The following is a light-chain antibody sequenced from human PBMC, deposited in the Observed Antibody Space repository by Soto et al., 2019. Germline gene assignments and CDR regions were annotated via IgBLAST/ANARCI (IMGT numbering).Light chain of an antibody. CDR3: CSYAGSDTFV. J-gene: IGLJ1*01. Sequence: QCALTQPASVSGSPGQSITISCTGTSSGVGSYNLVSWYQQYPGKAPKLLIYEVSKRPSGVSNRFSGSKSGNTASLTISGLQAEDEADYYCCSYAGSDTFVFGAGTKLTVL. CDR2: EVS. V-gene: IGLV2-23*02. CDR1: SSGVGSYNL.